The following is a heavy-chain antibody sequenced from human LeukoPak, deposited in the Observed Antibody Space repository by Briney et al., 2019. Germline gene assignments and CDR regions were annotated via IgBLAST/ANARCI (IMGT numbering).Heavy chain of an antibody. CDR1: GFTFSSYG. CDR2: ISYDGSNK. J-gene: IGHJ4*02. V-gene: IGHV3-30*03. CDR3: ARGNWNDRIDY. D-gene: IGHD1-1*01. Sequence: GGSLRLSCAASGFTFSSYGMHWVRQAPGKGLEWVAVISYDGSNKYYADSVKGRFTISRDNSKNTLYLQMNGLRAEDTAVYYCARGNWNDRIDYWGQGTLVTVSS.